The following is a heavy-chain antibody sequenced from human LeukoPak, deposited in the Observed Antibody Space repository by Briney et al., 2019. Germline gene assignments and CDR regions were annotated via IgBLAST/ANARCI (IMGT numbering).Heavy chain of an antibody. D-gene: IGHD6-13*01. V-gene: IGHV1-2*02. CDR1: GYTFTGFY. J-gene: IGHJ4*02. Sequence: ASVKLSCKASGYTFTGFYIHWVRQAPGQGLGWMGWINPRNGGSHSAQKFQGRVTSTRDTSISAAYMEVRRFISTDTAFSYCSRGRIAADGAIDYWGQGARVTVSS. CDR2: INPRNGGS. CDR3: SRGRIAADGAIDY.